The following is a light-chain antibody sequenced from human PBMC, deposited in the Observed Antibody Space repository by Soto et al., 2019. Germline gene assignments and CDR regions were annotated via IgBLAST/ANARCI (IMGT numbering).Light chain of an antibody. Sequence: DILLTQSPCTLSASVGDRFTISCLASQSINKWLAWYQHKPGKAPNLLIYEVSTLHSGVPSRFSGSGSGTEFTLTISSLQPDDFATYYCQHYNSYSEAFGQGTKVDIK. V-gene: IGKV1-5*03. CDR1: QSINKW. J-gene: IGKJ1*01. CDR2: EVS. CDR3: QHYNSYSEA.